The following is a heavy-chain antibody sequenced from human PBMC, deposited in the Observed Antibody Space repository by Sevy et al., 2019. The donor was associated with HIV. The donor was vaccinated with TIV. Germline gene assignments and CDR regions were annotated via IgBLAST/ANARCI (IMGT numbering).Heavy chain of an antibody. J-gene: IGHJ6*02. Sequence: ASVKVSCKASGYTFTSYYMHWVRQAPGQGLAWMGIINPSGGSTSYAQKFQGRVTMTRDTSTSTVYMELSSLRSEDTAVYYCARDSHYYDSSGYLDPYYYYYGMDVWGQGTTVTVSS. V-gene: IGHV1-46*01. D-gene: IGHD3-22*01. CDR1: GYTFTSYY. CDR3: ARDSHYYDSSGYLDPYYYYYGMDV. CDR2: INPSGGST.